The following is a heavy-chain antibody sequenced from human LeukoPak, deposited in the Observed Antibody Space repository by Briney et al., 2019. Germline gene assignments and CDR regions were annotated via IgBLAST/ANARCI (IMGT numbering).Heavy chain of an antibody. V-gene: IGHV7-4-1*02. CDR2: INTNTGNP. CDR3: ARASGDSGGFPPFDP. CDR1: GYTFTSDA. D-gene: IGHD2-15*01. J-gene: IGHJ5*02. Sequence: ASVKVSCKASGYTFTSDAMNWVRQAPGQGRDWMGWINTNTGNPTYPQGFTARFVFSLDTPVSPAYLQISSLKAEHTALYSCARASGDSGGFPPFDPWGQGTLVTVSS.